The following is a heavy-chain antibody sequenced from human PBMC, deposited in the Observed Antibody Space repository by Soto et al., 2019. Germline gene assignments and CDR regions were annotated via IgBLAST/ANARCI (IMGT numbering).Heavy chain of an antibody. D-gene: IGHD2-2*01. CDR2: ISGSGGST. Sequence: EVQLLESGGGLVQPGGSRRLSCAASGFTFSNYAMTWVRQAPGMGLEWVSSISGSGGSTYYADSVKGRFTISRDNSKDTVALQVTSLRDEDTARYYCAPSASCLRADGREDYFGMAGWGHGTTVTV. V-gene: IGHV3-23*01. J-gene: IGHJ6*02. CDR1: GFTFSNYA. CDR3: APSASCLRADGREDYFGMAG.